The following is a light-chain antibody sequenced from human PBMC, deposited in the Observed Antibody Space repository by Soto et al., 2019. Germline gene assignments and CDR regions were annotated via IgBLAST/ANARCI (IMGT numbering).Light chain of an antibody. V-gene: IGLV2-14*01. CDR3: SSYTASNNFV. CDR1: SSDVGDYNY. CDR2: DVS. Sequence: QSVLTQPASVSGSPGQSITISCTGTSSDVGDYNYVSWYQQHPGKAPKLLIYDVSNRPSGISDRFSASKSGNTASLTISGLQAEDEADYYCSSYTASNNFVFGTGTKVTVL. J-gene: IGLJ1*01.